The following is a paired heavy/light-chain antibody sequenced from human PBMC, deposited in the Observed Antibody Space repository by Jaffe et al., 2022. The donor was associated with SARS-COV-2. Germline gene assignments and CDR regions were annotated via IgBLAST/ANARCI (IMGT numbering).Heavy chain of an antibody. V-gene: IGHV3-9*01. Sequence: EVQLVESGGGLVQPGRSLRLSCAASGFNFEEYAVHWVRQVPGKGLEWVSGISWNGKIGGYADSVKGRFTISRDNVNSSLYLQMNDLRVEDSAIYYCVRPEFPWDFWGQGALVTVSS. CDR2: ISWNGKIG. D-gene: IGHD3-10*01. CDR3: VRPEFPWDF. CDR1: GFNFEEYA. J-gene: IGHJ4*02.
Light chain of an antibody. CDR2: AAS. J-gene: IGKJ1*01. V-gene: IGKV1-16*02. Sequence: DIQMTQSPSSLSASVGDSVTITCRASQGISNYLAWFQQKPGKAPRSLIYAASILQRGVSSNFSGRGSGTDFALTISSLQPEDFATYYCQQYYRYPWTFGQGTKVEIK. CDR1: QGISNY. CDR3: QQYYRYPWT.